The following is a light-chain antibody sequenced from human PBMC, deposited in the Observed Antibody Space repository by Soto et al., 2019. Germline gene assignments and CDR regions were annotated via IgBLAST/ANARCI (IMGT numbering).Light chain of an antibody. CDR1: QSVTNNY. CDR3: QQYSYSPMT. CDR2: DAS. Sequence: ENVLTQSTGTLSLSPGERATLSCKVSQSVTNNYLAWYQQKPGQAPRLVIYDASSRATGIPDRFSASGSGTDFTLTISRLEPEDFAVYFCQQYSYSPMTFGQGTKVDIK. J-gene: IGKJ1*01. V-gene: IGKV3-20*01.